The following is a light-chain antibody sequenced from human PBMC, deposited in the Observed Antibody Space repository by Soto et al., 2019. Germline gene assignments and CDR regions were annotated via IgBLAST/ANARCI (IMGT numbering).Light chain of an antibody. J-gene: IGKJ4*01. CDR1: QSVSSS. CDR2: DTS. V-gene: IGKV3-15*01. CDR3: QQYYSYPLT. Sequence: EIVVTQSPATLSVSPGERVTLSCRASQSVSSSLAWYQQRPGQAPRLLIYDTSTRAAGIAARFSGSGSGTEFTLTISSLQSEDFATYYCQQYYSYPLTFGGGTKVEIK.